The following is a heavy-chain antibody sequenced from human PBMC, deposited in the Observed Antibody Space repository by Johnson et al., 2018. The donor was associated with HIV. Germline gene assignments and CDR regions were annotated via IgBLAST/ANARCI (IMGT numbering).Heavy chain of an antibody. CDR2: ISGRGGST. CDR1: GFTFSSYA. Sequence: VQLVESGGGLVQPGGSLRLSCEASGFTFSSYAMNWVRQAPGKGLEWVSAISGRGGSTYYADSVKGRFTISRDNAKNSLHLQMNSLRAEDTALYYCARGGLGYQNIHDAFDIWGQGTMVTVSS. J-gene: IGHJ3*02. CDR3: ARGGLGYQNIHDAFDI. V-gene: IGHV3-23*04. D-gene: IGHD2-2*01.